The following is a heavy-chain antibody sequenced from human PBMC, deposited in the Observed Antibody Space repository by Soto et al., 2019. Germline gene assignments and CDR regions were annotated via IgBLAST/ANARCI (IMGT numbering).Heavy chain of an antibody. J-gene: IGHJ6*02. D-gene: IGHD3-22*01. CDR3: AKALQTYVYEPLYYYGMDV. V-gene: IGHV3-23*01. Sequence: EVQLLESGGGLVQPGGSLRLSCAASGFTFSSYAMSWVLQAPGRGREWVSAISGIGGSTYYADSVKGRFTISRENSKTTLYLQMNSLRAEDTAVYYCAKALQTYVYEPLYYYGMDVWGQGTTVTVSS. CDR1: GFTFSSYA. CDR2: ISGIGGST.